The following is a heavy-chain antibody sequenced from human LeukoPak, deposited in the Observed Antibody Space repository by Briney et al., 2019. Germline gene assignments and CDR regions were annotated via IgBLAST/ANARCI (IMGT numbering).Heavy chain of an antibody. CDR1: GFTFSSYG. D-gene: IGHD6-6*01. J-gene: IGHJ3*02. CDR2: IRYDGSNK. Sequence: GGSLRLSCAASGFTFSSYGMHWVRQAPGKGLEWVAFIRYDGSNKYYADSVKGRFTISRDNSKNTLFLQMNSLRVEDTAVYYCAKDHVGVVPDAFDIWGQGTMVTVSS. CDR3: AKDHVGVVPDAFDI. V-gene: IGHV3-30*02.